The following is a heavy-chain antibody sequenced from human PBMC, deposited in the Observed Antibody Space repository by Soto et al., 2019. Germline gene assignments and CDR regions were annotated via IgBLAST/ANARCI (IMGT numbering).Heavy chain of an antibody. D-gene: IGHD3-16*01. CDR3: AREGAHYAPFDL. J-gene: IGHJ4*02. V-gene: IGHV1-3*01. Sequence: QAQLVQSGAEAKQPGASVRVSCKASGYTFTDFALHWVRQAPGQGLEWMGWINVGNGNTGYSRKFQGRVTNARDMSATTAYIEGTSLTSEDTAIYSCAREGAHYAPFDLWGQGTLVTVSS. CDR1: GYTFTDFA. CDR2: INVGNGNT.